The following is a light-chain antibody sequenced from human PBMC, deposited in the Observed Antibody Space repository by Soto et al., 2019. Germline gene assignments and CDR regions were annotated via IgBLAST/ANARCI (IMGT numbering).Light chain of an antibody. CDR1: QSGSSNY. CDR2: GAS. Sequence: IVLTQSPGTLSLSPGERATLSCRASQSGSSNYLAWYQQKPGQAPRLLIFGASSRATGIPDRFSGSGSGTDFTLTISRVEPEDFAVYYCHQYGNSAPYTFGQGTKLEIK. J-gene: IGKJ2*01. CDR3: HQYGNSAPYT. V-gene: IGKV3-20*01.